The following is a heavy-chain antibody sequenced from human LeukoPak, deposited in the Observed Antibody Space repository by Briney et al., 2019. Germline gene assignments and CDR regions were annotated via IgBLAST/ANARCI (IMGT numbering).Heavy chain of an antibody. J-gene: IGHJ4*02. Sequence: SETLSLTCTVSGGSISSYYWSWIRQPPGKGLEWIGRIYTSGSTNYNPSLKSRVTMSVDTSKNQFSLKLSSVTAADTAVYYCAREPPSPTVVTDWGQGTLVTVSS. CDR3: AREPPSPTVVTD. V-gene: IGHV4-4*07. D-gene: IGHD4-23*01. CDR2: IYTSGST. CDR1: GGSISSYY.